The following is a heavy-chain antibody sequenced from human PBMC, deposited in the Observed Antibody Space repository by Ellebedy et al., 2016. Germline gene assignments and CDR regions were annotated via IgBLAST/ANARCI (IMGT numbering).Heavy chain of an antibody. CDR1: GYTFTGYY. D-gene: IGHD3-16*01. V-gene: IGHV1-2*02. Sequence: ASVKVSCXASGYTFTGYYMHWVRQAPGQGLEWMGWINPNSGGTNYAQKFQGRVTMTRDTSISTAYMELSSLRSEDTAVYYCAREVYDYVWGSADLRFDPWGQGTLVTVSS. J-gene: IGHJ5*02. CDR3: AREVYDYVWGSADLRFDP. CDR2: INPNSGGT.